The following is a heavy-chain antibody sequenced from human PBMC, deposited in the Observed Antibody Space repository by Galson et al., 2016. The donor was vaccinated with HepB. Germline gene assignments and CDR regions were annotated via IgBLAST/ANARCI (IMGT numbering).Heavy chain of an antibody. Sequence: SETLSLTCSVSGGSITSDSHYWGWIRQPPGKGLEWIGTFLDSGNTFYNPSLRSRVTISVDTSKNQFSLKLTSVSAADTALYYCATLPAVGTPYWYFDLWGRGTLLIVSS. D-gene: IGHD6-13*01. J-gene: IGHJ2*01. V-gene: IGHV4-39*01. CDR1: GGSITSDSHY. CDR2: FLDSGNT. CDR3: ATLPAVGTPYWYFDL.